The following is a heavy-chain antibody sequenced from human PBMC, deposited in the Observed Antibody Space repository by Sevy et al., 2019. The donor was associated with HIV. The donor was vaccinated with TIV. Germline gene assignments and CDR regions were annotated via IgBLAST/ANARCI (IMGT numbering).Heavy chain of an antibody. Sequence: ASVKVSCKASGGTFSSFAISWVRQAPGQGLEWMGGIIPIFGKVNYAQKFQGRVTITADESTSSAYKELSSLRSEETAVYYCAKCMITMARGFEDYYYGMDVWGQGTTVTVSS. J-gene: IGHJ6*02. V-gene: IGHV1-69*13. CDR1: GGTFSSFA. CDR2: IIPIFGKV. CDR3: AKCMITMARGFEDYYYGMDV. D-gene: IGHD3-10*01.